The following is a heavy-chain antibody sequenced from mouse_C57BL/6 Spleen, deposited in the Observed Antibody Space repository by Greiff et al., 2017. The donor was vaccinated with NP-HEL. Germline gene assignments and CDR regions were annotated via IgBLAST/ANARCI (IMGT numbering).Heavy chain of an antibody. D-gene: IGHD1-1*01. CDR3: ARSTTVVEYYFDY. CDR1: GYTFTSYW. J-gene: IGHJ2*01. CDR2: IDPSDSET. Sequence: VQLQQSGAELVRPGSSVKLSCKASGYTFTSYWMHWVKQRPIQGLEWIGNIDPSDSETHYNQKFKDKATLTVDKSSSTAYMQLSSLTSEDSAVYYCARSTTVVEYYFDYWGQGTTLTVSS. V-gene: IGHV1-52*01.